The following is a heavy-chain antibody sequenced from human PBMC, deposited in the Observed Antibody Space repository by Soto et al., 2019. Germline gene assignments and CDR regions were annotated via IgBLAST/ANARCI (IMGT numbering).Heavy chain of an antibody. CDR2: ISGSDGKT. Sequence: GGSLRLSCAASGFSFGSYALSWVRQAPGKGLEWVSTISGSDGKTFYADSVKGRFSISRDTSQSTLYLQMNSLRADDTAIYYCARWSYLDYWGQGTRVTSPQ. D-gene: IGHD3-3*01. CDR1: GFSFGSYA. V-gene: IGHV3-23*01. CDR3: ARWSYLDY. J-gene: IGHJ4*02.